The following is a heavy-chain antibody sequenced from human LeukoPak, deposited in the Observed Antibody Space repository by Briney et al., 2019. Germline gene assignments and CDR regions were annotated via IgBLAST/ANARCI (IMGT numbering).Heavy chain of an antibody. J-gene: IGHJ4*02. V-gene: IGHV3-53*01. Sequence: GGSLRLSCAASGFIISSDYMSWVRQAPGKGLEWVSVIYRGDATYYAESVKGRFIISRDRSRNTLYLQMNSLSVEDTAMYYCVREIGNSGNYDWGQGALVTVSS. CDR2: IYRGDAT. CDR1: GFIISSDY. D-gene: IGHD3-16*01. CDR3: VREIGNSGNYD.